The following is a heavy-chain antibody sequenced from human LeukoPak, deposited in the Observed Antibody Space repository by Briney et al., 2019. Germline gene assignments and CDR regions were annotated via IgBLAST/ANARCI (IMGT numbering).Heavy chain of an antibody. Sequence: GGSVKLSCAASGFTFSSYAMNWVRQAPGKGLEWVSTISAGGGSTYYADSVKGRFTISRDDSKNTLYLQMNSLRAEDTALYYCARDYCSGGSCYLFDYWGRGPLVTVSS. J-gene: IGHJ4*02. CDR2: ISAGGGST. D-gene: IGHD2-15*01. CDR1: GFTFSSYA. V-gene: IGHV3-23*01. CDR3: ARDYCSGGSCYLFDY.